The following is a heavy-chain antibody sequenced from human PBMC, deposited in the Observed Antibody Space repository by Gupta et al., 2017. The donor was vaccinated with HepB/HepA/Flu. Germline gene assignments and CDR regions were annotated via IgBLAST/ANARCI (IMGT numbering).Heavy chain of an antibody. Sequence: QVQLQESGPGLVKPSATLSLTCTVSGGSIRSYYWSWIRRPAGKGLEWIGRIYSGGTTIYNPSLESRVTMSVETSKKQFSLTLTSVTAADTAVYYCARVEDADFTRDNWFDPWGQGTLVIVSS. CDR2: IYSGGTT. D-gene: IGHD3-3*01. J-gene: IGHJ5*02. CDR1: GGSIRSYY. V-gene: IGHV4-4*07. CDR3: ARVEDADFTRDNWFDP.